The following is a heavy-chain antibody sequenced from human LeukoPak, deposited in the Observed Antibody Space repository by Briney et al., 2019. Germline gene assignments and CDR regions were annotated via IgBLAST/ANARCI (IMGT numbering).Heavy chain of an antibody. D-gene: IGHD2-2*02. J-gene: IGHJ6*03. CDR1: GFTFSSYG. Sequence: PGRSLRLSCAASGFTFSSYGMHWVRQAPGKGLEWVSGISGSSGSTHYADSVKGRFTISRDNSRDTLSLQMNSLRGEDTAVYYCARGGMRGKISYTYYYMDVWGKGTTVTVSS. CDR2: ISGSSGST. CDR3: ARGGMRGKISYTYYYMDV. V-gene: IGHV3-23*01.